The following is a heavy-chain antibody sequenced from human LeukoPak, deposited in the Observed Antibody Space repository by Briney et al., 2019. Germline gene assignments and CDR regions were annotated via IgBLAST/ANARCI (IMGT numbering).Heavy chain of an antibody. CDR3: ARGGLTVTNSAFDY. D-gene: IGHD4-17*01. J-gene: IGHJ4*02. Sequence: GGFLRLSCAASGFTVSSNYMSWVRQAPGKGLEWVSVIYSGGSTYYADSVKGRFTISRDNSKNTLYLQMNSLRAEDTAVYYCARGGLTVTNSAFDYWGQGTLVTVSS. CDR1: GFTVSSNY. CDR2: IYSGGST. V-gene: IGHV3-66*01.